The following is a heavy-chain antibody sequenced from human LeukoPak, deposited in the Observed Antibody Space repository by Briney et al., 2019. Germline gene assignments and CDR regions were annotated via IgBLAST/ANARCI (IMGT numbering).Heavy chain of an antibody. J-gene: IGHJ4*02. D-gene: IGHD3-10*01. CDR1: GFTFSSYS. Sequence: GGSLRLSCVASGFTFSSYSMNWVRQAPGKGLEWVSAISGSGGSTYYADSVKGRFTISRDNSKNTLYLQMNSLRAEDTAVYYCAKAMVRRYFDYWGQGTLVTVSS. V-gene: IGHV3-23*01. CDR2: ISGSGGST. CDR3: AKAMVRRYFDY.